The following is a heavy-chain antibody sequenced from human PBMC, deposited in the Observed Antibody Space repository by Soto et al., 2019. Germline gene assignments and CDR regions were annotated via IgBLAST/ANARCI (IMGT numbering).Heavy chain of an antibody. D-gene: IGHD3-10*01. CDR1: TDSSSFTNSY. J-gene: IGHJ4*02. CDR3: ARHRIEVVWRGFDF. Sequence: PPETLSLTCTVSTDSSSFTNSYWGWIRQPPGKGLQWIGSSSYNGGTFYNPSLKGRVVISFDTSKKQSSLQVTSVTAADTAVYFCARHRIEVVWRGFDFWGQGSPVTVS. V-gene: IGHV4-39*01. CDR2: SSYNGGT.